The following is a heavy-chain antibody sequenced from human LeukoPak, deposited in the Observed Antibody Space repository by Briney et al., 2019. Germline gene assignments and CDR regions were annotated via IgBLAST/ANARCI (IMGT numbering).Heavy chain of an antibody. CDR2: ISGSGAAT. Sequence: GGSMRLSCAGSGFTFSINAMSWVRQAPGKGLKWVSAISGSGAATYYADSVKGRFTISRDNSKNTMYLQMNSLRAEDTAVYYCSKELMVTHLGTGAFDIGGQGTMVTV. CDR1: GFTFSINA. V-gene: IGHV3-23*01. J-gene: IGHJ3*02. D-gene: IGHD2-21*02. CDR3: SKELMVTHLGTGAFDI.